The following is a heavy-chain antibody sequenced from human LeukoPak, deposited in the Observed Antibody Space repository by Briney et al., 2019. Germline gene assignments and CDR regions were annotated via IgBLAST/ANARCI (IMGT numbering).Heavy chain of an antibody. J-gene: IGHJ3*02. V-gene: IGHV4-59*01. CDR3: ARAAADMRDAFDI. D-gene: IGHD6-13*01. CDR1: GGSISSYY. Sequence: SETLSLTCTVSGGSISSYYRSWIRQPPGKGLEWIGYIYYSGSTNYNPSLKSRVTISVDTSKNQFSLKLSSVTAEDTAVYYCARAAADMRDAFDIWGQGTMVTVSS. CDR2: IYYSGST.